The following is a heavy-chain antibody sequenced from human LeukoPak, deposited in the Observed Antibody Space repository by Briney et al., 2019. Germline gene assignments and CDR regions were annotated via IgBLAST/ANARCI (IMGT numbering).Heavy chain of an antibody. J-gene: IGHJ5*02. Sequence: GESLKISCKGSGYSFTTYWIGGVRQMPGKGLEWMGIIYPGDSDTRYSPSFQGQVTISVDKSISTAYLQRSSLKASDTAMYYCARSHDTGWFDPWGQGTLVTASS. CDR1: GYSFTTYW. D-gene: IGHD2-8*02. V-gene: IGHV5-51*01. CDR3: ARSHDTGWFDP. CDR2: IYPGDSDT.